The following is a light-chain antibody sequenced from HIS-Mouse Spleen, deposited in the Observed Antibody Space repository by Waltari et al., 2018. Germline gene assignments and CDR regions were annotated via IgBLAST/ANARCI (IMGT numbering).Light chain of an antibody. J-gene: IGLJ1*01. CDR2: EVS. CDR3: SSYAGSNIYV. CDR1: SSDVGGYHY. Sequence: QSALTQPPSASGSPGQSVTISCTGTSSDVGGYHYVSWYQQHPGKAPKLMIYEVSKRPQGVPDRFSGSKSGNTASLTVSGLQAEDEADYYCSSYAGSNIYVFGTGTKVTVL. V-gene: IGLV2-8*01.